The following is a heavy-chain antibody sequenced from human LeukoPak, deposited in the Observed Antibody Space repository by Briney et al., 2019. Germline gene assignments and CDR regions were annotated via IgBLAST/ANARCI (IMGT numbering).Heavy chain of an antibody. CDR1: GGSFSGYY. V-gene: IGHV4-34*01. CDR3: YGSGSNY. CDR2: INHSGST. Sequence: SETLSLTCAVYGGSFSGYYWSWIRQPPGKGLEWIGEINHSGSTNYNPSLKSRVTISVDTSKNQFSLKLGSVTAADTAVYYCYGSGSNYWGQGTLVTVSS. J-gene: IGHJ4*02. D-gene: IGHD3-10*01.